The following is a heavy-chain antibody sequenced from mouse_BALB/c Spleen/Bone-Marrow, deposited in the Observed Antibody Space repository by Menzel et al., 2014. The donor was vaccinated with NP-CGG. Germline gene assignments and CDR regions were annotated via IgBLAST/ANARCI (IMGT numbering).Heavy chain of an antibody. Sequence: VQLQQSGPDLVKPSQSLSLTCTVTGYSITSGYSWHWIRQSPENNLEWMGYIHYSGNTNYNPSLRSRISITRDTSKNQFFLQLNSVTTEDTATYYCARREFAMDYWGQGTSVTVSS. V-gene: IGHV3-1*02. J-gene: IGHJ4*01. CDR2: IHYSGNT. CDR3: ARREFAMDY. CDR1: GYSITSGYS.